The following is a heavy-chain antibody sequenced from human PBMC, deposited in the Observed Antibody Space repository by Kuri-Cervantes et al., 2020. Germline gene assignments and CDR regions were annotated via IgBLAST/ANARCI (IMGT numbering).Heavy chain of an antibody. CDR1: GGSISSSSYY. Sequence: SETLSLTCTVSGGSISSSSYYWGWIRQPPGKGLEWIGSIYYSGSTYYNPSLKSRVTISVDTCKNQFSLKLSSVTAADTAMYYCARARGTLGVDYWGQGTLVTVSS. V-gene: IGHV4-39*07. J-gene: IGHJ4*02. D-gene: IGHD1-26*01. CDR2: IYYSGST. CDR3: ARARGTLGVDY.